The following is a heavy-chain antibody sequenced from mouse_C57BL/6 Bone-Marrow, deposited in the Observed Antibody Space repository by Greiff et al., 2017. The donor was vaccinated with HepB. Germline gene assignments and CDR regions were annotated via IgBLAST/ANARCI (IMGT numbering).Heavy chain of an antibody. Sequence: ESGPGLVKPSQSLSLSCSVSGYSITSGYYWNWIRQSPRNIRGWMGYISYDGSNNYNPSLKNRTSITRDTSTNQFFLKLNSVTTEDTAAYDCAREVYYYGSSNFDYWGQGTSLTVSS. J-gene: IGHJ2*02. V-gene: IGHV3-6*01. CDR1: GYSITSGYY. D-gene: IGHD1-1*01. CDR3: AREVYYYGSSNFDY. CDR2: ISYDGSN.